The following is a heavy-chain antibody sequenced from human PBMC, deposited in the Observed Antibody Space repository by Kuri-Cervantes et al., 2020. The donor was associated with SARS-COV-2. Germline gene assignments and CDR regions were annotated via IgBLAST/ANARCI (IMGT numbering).Heavy chain of an antibody. CDR1: GFTFDDYA. Sequence: GESPKISCAASGFTFDDYAMHWVRQAPGKGLEWVSLISWDGGSTYYADSVKGRFTISRDNSKNSLYLQMNSMRAEDTALYYCAKGSIVATIAYYFDYWGQGTLVTVSS. V-gene: IGHV3-43D*04. CDR2: ISWDGGST. CDR3: AKGSIVATIAYYFDY. D-gene: IGHD5-12*01. J-gene: IGHJ4*02.